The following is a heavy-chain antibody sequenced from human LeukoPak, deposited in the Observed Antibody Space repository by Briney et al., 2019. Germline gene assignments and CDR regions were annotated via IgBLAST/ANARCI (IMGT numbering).Heavy chain of an antibody. CDR2: INSDGSSI. CDR1: GFTFSSYW. V-gene: IGHV3-74*01. J-gene: IGHJ4*02. D-gene: IGHD6-19*01. CDR3: VRGSGDPIVVAGIDY. Sequence: PGGSLRLSCAASGFTFSSYWMNWVRQAPGKGLVWVSRINSDGSSISYADSVKGRFAISRDNAKSTVYLQMNSLRDEDTAFYYCVRGSGDPIVVAGIDYWGQGTLVTVSS.